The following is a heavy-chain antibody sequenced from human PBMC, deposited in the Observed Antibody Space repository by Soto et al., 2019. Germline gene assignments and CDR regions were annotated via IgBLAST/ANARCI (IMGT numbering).Heavy chain of an antibody. V-gene: IGHV4-39*01. CDR2: IYYSGST. Sequence: SETLSLTCTVSGGSIISSSYYWCCIRQPPWRGLEWIGSIYYSGSTYYNPSLKSRVTISVDTSKNQFSLKLSSVTAADTAVYYCARHGAYYDFWSGYYRSYYFDYWGQGTLVTVSS. D-gene: IGHD3-3*01. CDR3: ARHGAYYDFWSGYYRSYYFDY. J-gene: IGHJ4*02. CDR1: GGSIISSSYY.